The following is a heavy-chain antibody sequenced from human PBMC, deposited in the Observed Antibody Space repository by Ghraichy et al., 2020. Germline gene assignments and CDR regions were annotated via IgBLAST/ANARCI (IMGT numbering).Heavy chain of an antibody. J-gene: IGHJ3*02. CDR3: AKDQDYGDPLYAFDI. Sequence: GGSLRLSCAASGFTFDDYAMHWVRQAPGKGLEWVSGISWNSGSIGYADSVKGRFTISRDNAKNSLYLQMNSLRAEDTALYYCAKDQDYGDPLYAFDIWGQGTIVTVSS. CDR1: GFTFDDYA. V-gene: IGHV3-9*01. CDR2: ISWNSGSI. D-gene: IGHD4-17*01.